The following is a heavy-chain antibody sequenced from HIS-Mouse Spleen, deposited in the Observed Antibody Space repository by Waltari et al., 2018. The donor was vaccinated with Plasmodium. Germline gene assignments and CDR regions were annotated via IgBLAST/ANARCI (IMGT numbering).Heavy chain of an antibody. D-gene: IGHD6-13*01. Sequence: EVQLVESGGGLVQPGGSLRLSCAASGFTFSSYWMGWVRQAPGKGREGVANRKQEGSEKYYVDSVKGRFTISRDNAKNSLYPQMNSLRAEDTAVYYCASSWYWYFDLWGRGTLVTVSS. CDR1: GFTFSSYW. CDR3: ASSWYWYFDL. CDR2: RKQEGSEK. V-gene: IGHV3-7*01. J-gene: IGHJ2*01.